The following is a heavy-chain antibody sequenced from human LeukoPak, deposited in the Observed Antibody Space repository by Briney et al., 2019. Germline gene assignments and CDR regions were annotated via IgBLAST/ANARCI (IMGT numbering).Heavy chain of an antibody. J-gene: IGHJ6*03. D-gene: IGHD1-7*01. CDR2: IIPIFGTA. CDR1: GGTFSSYA. Sequence: SVKISCTGFGGTFSSYAICWVRDAPGQGLEWIGGIIPIFGTANYAQKIQGKVTITTGESTSTAYMELSSLRSENTAVYYCARGHNWNYGRAHYYYRDVWGKGTTVTVSS. V-gene: IGHV1-69*05. CDR3: ARGHNWNYGRAHYYYRDV.